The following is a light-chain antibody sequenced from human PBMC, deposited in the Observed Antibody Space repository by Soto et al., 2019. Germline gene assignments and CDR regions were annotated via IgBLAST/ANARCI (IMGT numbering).Light chain of an antibody. CDR2: NTN. Sequence: QTVVTQEPSFSVSPGRTVTLTCGLSSGSVSTSYYPGWYQQTPGQAPRTLIYNTNTRSSGVPDRFSGSILGNKAALTITGAQADDESDYYCVLYMSSGTWVFGGGTKLTVL. V-gene: IGLV8-61*01. CDR1: SGSVSTSYY. J-gene: IGLJ3*02. CDR3: VLYMSSGTWV.